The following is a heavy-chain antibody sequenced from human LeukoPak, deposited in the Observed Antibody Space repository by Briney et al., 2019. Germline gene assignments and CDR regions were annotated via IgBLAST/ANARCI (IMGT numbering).Heavy chain of an antibody. CDR3: ASPASYPLDY. CDR2: IFSDGSKK. J-gene: IGHJ4*02. Sequence: PGGSLRLSCAASGLTFSPYTMHWVRQAPGKGLEWVAFIFSDGSKKYYADSVKGRFTISRDNTKNTLYLEMNSLRPEDTAVYYCASPASYPLDYWGQGTLVTVSS. V-gene: IGHV3-30-3*01. CDR1: GLTFSPYT. D-gene: IGHD3-10*01.